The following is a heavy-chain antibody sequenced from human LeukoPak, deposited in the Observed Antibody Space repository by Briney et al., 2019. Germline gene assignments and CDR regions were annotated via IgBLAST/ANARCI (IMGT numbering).Heavy chain of an antibody. V-gene: IGHV4-34*01. Sequence: SETLSLTCAVYGDALSGYYWSWIRQAPGKGLDWIGEINHSGIPRYNPSLQSRVTISVDTYKNQFSLKLNSVTAADTAVYYCARHVSSMVRGLMYFDYWGQGTLVTVSS. CDR3: ARHVSSMVRGLMYFDY. CDR1: GDALSGYY. D-gene: IGHD3-10*01. CDR2: INHSGIP. J-gene: IGHJ4*02.